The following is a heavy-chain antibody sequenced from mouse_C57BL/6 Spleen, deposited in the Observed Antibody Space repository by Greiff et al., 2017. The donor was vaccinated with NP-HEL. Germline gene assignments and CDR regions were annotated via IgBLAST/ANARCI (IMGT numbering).Heavy chain of an antibody. CDR3: ARLGYYDYEEFDY. CDR2: ISSGGSYT. D-gene: IGHD2-4*01. J-gene: IGHJ2*01. CDR1: GFTFSSYG. V-gene: IGHV5-6*01. Sequence: EVMLVESGGDLVKPGGSLKLSCAASGFTFSSYGMSWVRQTPDKRLEWVATISSGGSYTYYPDSVKGRFTISRDNAKNTLYLQMSSLKSEDTAMYYCARLGYYDYEEFDYWGQGTTLTVSS.